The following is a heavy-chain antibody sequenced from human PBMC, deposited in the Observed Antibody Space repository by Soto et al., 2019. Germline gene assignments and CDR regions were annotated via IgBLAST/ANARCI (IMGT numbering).Heavy chain of an antibody. J-gene: IGHJ6*02. V-gene: IGHV3-33*01. CDR3: ARDPSGYVGYYYGMDV. CDR2: IWYDGSNK. CDR1: RFTFSSYG. Sequence: QPGGSLRLSCAASRFTFSSYGMHWVRQAPGKGLEWVAVIWYDGSNKYYADSVKGRFTISRDNSKNTLYLQMNSLRAEDTAVYYCARDPSGYVGYYYGMDVWGQGTTVTVSS. D-gene: IGHD5-12*01.